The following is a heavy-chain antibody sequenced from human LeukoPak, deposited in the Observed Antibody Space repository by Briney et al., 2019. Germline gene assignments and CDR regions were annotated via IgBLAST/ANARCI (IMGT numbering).Heavy chain of an antibody. Sequence: GESLKISCKGSGYRFTSYWIGWVRQMPGKGLEWMEIIFPADSETRYSPSFQGQVTISVDKSISTAYLQWSSPKASDTAMYYCARLPTIFGKIDSWGQGTLVTVSS. J-gene: IGHJ4*02. V-gene: IGHV5-51*01. D-gene: IGHD3-3*01. CDR2: IFPADSET. CDR3: ARLPTIFGKIDS. CDR1: GYRFTSYW.